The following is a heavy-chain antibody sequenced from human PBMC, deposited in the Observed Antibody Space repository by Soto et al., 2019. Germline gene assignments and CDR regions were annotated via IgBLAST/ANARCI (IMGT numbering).Heavy chain of an antibody. V-gene: IGHV3-30*18. Sequence: QVQLVESGGGVVQPGTSLRLSCAASGFTFRSQRMHWVRQAPGKGLEWVAVISYDGPKKYYTDSVKGRFTISRDNSEDTLYFKRSGLRTDDTVVNYCAKAQVVLVIATAGINAFDIWGQGTTVAVST. CDR2: ISYDGPKK. D-gene: IGHD6-13*01. J-gene: IGHJ3*02. CDR1: GFTFRSQR. CDR3: AKAQVVLVIATAGINAFDI.